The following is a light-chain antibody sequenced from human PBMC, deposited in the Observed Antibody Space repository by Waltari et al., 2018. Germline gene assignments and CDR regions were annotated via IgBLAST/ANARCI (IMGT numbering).Light chain of an antibody. CDR1: QSLLYSSNNKNY. J-gene: IGKJ4*01. CDR2: WAS. CDR3: QQYYTSPLT. Sequence: DIVMTQFPDSLAVSLGERATIDCKSSQSLLYSSNNKNYLAWYQQKPGQPPTLLIYWASTRESGVPDRFSGSGSVTDFTLTIGSLQAEDVAVYFCQQYYTSPLTFGGGTKVEIK. V-gene: IGKV4-1*01.